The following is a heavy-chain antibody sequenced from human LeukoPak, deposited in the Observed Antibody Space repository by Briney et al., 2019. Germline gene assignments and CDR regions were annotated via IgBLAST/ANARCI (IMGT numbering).Heavy chain of an antibody. CDR1: GFTFSSYS. Sequence: GGSLRLSCAASGFTFSSYSMNWVRQAPGKGLEWVAFIRYDGSNTYYADSVKGRFTISRDNSKHTLYLQMDSLRSEDTALYYCAKAGDYDFWSGTNWFDPWGQGTLVTVSS. CDR2: IRYDGSNT. D-gene: IGHD3-3*01. CDR3: AKAGDYDFWSGTNWFDP. J-gene: IGHJ5*02. V-gene: IGHV3-30*02.